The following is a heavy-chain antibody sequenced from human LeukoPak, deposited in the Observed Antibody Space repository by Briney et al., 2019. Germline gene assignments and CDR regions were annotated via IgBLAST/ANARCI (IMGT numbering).Heavy chain of an antibody. Sequence: GRSLRLSCAASGFTFSSYAMHWVRQAPGKGLEWVAVISYDGSNKYYADSVKGRFTISRDNSKNTLYLQMNSLRAEDTAVYYCARAGGGSTHFDYWGQGTLVTVSS. CDR3: ARAGGGSTHFDY. CDR2: ISYDGSNK. J-gene: IGHJ4*02. CDR1: GFTFSSYA. D-gene: IGHD5/OR15-5a*01. V-gene: IGHV3-30-3*01.